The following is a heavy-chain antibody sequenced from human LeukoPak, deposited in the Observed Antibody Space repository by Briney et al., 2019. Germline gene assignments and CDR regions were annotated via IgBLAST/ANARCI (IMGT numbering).Heavy chain of an antibody. V-gene: IGHV3-30*02. CDR1: GFTFSSYA. J-gene: IGHJ3*02. D-gene: IGHD3-22*01. CDR2: IRYDGSNK. Sequence: GGSLRLSCAASGFTFSSYAMHWVRQAPGKGLEWVAFIRYDGSNKYYADSVKGRFTISRDNSKNTLYLQMNSLRAEDTAVYYCARAFYDSSGYYLGESDAFDIWGQGTMVTVSS. CDR3: ARAFYDSSGYYLGESDAFDI.